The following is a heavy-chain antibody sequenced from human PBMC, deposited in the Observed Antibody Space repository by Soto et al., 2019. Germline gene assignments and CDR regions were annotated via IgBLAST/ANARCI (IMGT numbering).Heavy chain of an antibody. V-gene: IGHV4-59*08. D-gene: IGHD1-1*01. Sequence: QVQPQESGPGLVKPSETLSLTCTVSGGSISSYYWSWIRQPPGKGLEWIGYIYYSGSTNYNPSLKSRVTISVDTSKTQFSLKLSSVTAADTAVYYCARQWGTDAFDIWGQGTMVTVSS. CDR1: GGSISSYY. CDR3: ARQWGTDAFDI. J-gene: IGHJ3*02. CDR2: IYYSGST.